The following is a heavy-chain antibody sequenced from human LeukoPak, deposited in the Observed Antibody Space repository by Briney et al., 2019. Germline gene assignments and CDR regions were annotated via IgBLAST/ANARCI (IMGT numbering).Heavy chain of an antibody. V-gene: IGHV4-59*01. CDR2: IYYGGST. J-gene: IGHJ6*02. CDR3: ARGSLGYCSGGSCIYYYYYGMDV. D-gene: IGHD2-15*01. CDR1: GGSIRSSY. Sequence: PETLSLTCTVPGGSIRSSYGSWIRKPPGKGLEWVGYIYYGGSTNYNPSLKSRVTISVDTSKNQFSLKLSSVTAADTAVYYCARGSLGYCSGGSCIYYYYYGMDVWGQGTTVTVSS.